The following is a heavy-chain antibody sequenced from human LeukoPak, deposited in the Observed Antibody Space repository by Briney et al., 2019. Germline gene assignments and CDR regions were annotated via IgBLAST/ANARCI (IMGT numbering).Heavy chain of an antibody. Sequence: PGRSLRLSCAASGFTFSSYGMHWVRQAPGKGLEWVAVISYDGSNKYYADSVKGRFTISRDNSKNTLYLQMNSLRAEDTAVYYCAKERTLGYCSGGSCQQPPDYWGQGTLATVSS. D-gene: IGHD2-15*01. J-gene: IGHJ4*02. CDR2: ISYDGSNK. CDR1: GFTFSSYG. CDR3: AKERTLGYCSGGSCQQPPDY. V-gene: IGHV3-30*18.